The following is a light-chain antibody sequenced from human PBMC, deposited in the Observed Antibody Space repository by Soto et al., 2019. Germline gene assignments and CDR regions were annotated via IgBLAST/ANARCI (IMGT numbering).Light chain of an antibody. CDR1: SSDVGSLNV. J-gene: IGLJ1*01. V-gene: IGLV2-14*02. CDR2: EGS. CDR3: SSYGGFSPVYV. Sequence: QSALTQPASVSGSPGQSITISCTGTSSDVGSLNVVSWYQQLPGKAPKLMIYEGSKRPSGISNRFSGSKSGNTASLTISGLQTDDEADYYCSSYGGFSPVYVFGTGTKLTVL.